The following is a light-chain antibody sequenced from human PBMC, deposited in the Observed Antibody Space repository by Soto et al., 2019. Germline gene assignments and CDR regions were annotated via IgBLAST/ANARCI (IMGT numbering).Light chain of an antibody. CDR3: KRYGRSPPGFT. J-gene: IGKJ3*01. CDR2: GAS. CDR1: QSVSSSY. Sequence: EIVLTQSPGTLSLSPGERATLSCRASQSVSSSYLAWYQHKPGQPPRLLIYGASTRASGIPDRFSGGGSGTDFTLTISRLEPEDFAMYYCKRYGRSPPGFTFGPGTRVDI. V-gene: IGKV3-20*01.